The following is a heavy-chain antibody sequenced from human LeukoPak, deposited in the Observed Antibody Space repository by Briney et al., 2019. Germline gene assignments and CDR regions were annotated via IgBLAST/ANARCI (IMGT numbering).Heavy chain of an antibody. V-gene: IGHV1-46*01. CDR2: SNPSGGST. CDR1: GYTFTSYY. Sequence: ASVKVSCKASGYTFTSYYMHWVRQAPGQGLEWMGISNPSGGSTSYAQKFQGRVTMTRDTSTSTVYMELSSLRSEDTAVYYCARDRETMVRGVYFDYWGQGTLVTVSS. J-gene: IGHJ4*02. CDR3: ARDRETMVRGVYFDY. D-gene: IGHD3-10*01.